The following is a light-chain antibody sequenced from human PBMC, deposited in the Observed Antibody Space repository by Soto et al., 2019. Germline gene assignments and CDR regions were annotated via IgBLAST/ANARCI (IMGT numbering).Light chain of an antibody. CDR1: QSISTW. Sequence: DIQMTQSPSTLSASVGDRVTITCRASQSISTWLAWYQQKPGRAPKLLIYKASDSPRGVPSRFSGSGSGTEFTLTISSLQPDDFATYYCQQYNSFWTFGQGTKVEI. J-gene: IGKJ1*01. V-gene: IGKV1-5*03. CDR2: KAS. CDR3: QQYNSFWT.